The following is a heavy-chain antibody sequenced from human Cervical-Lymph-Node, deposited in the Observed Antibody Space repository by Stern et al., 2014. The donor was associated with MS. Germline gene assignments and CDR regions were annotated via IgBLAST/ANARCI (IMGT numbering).Heavy chain of an antibody. V-gene: IGHV1-69*12. CDR3: ARGWSYDILTGFSY. J-gene: IGHJ4*02. CDR1: GGTFSNYA. Sequence: QDQLVQSGAEVKKPGSSVTVSCKASGGTFSNYAINWVRKAPGQGLEWMGGIIPIFGRANYAQNFQGRVTITADESTSTAYMELSSLISEDTAVYYCARGWSYDILTGFSYWGQGTLVTVSS. D-gene: IGHD3-9*01. CDR2: IIPIFGRA.